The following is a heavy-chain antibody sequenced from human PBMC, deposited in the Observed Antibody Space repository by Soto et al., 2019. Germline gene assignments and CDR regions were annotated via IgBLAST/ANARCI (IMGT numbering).Heavy chain of an antibody. CDR1: GGSFSSYI. CDR3: AQSLVFVDHAYMDV. D-gene: IGHD2-21*01. Sequence: QVQLVQSGAEVKKPGSSVKVSCEASGGSFSSYIFTWVRQAPGQGLEWMGRVIPIQGRPNYALKLQDRVTITADKSTNTVYMELRSLRPEDAALYYCAQSLVFVDHAYMDVWGKGPTVTVSS. V-gene: IGHV1-69*02. J-gene: IGHJ6*03. CDR2: VIPIQGRP.